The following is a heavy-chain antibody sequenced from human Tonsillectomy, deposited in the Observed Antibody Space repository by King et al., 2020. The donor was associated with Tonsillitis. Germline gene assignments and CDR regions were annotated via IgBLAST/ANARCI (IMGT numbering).Heavy chain of an antibody. J-gene: IGHJ6*02. CDR3: AKDGLVLQGYYYYGMDV. CDR2: ISYDGSNK. V-gene: IGHV3-30*18. D-gene: IGHD2-8*02. CDR1: GFTFSSYG. Sequence: VQLVESGGGVVQPGRSLRLSCAASGFTFSSYGMHWVRQAPGKGLEWVAVISYDGSNKYYADSVKGRFTISRDNSKNTLYLQMNSLRAEDTAVYYCAKDGLVLQGYYYYGMDVWGQGTTVTVSS.